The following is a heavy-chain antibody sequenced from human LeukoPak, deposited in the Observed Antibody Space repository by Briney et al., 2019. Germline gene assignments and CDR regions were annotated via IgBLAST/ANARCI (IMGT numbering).Heavy chain of an antibody. J-gene: IGHJ4*02. V-gene: IGHV1-69*04. CDR3: ARDQYYDSSGCFDY. D-gene: IGHD3-22*01. CDR1: GGTFTSYA. Sequence: ASVKVSCKASGGTFTSYAISWVRQAPGQGLEWMRRIIPIFGIANYAQKFQGRVTITADKSTTTAYMELSSLRSEDTAVYYCARDQYYDSSGCFDYWGQGTLVTVSS. CDR2: IIPIFGIA.